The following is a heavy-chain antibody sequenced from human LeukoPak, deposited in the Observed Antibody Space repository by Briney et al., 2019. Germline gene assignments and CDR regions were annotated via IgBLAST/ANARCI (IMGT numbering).Heavy chain of an antibody. D-gene: IGHD4-11*01. CDR1: GGSINSYY. CDR2: IYYSGST. Sequence: PSETLSLTCTVSGGSINSYYWSWIRQPPGKGLEWIGYIYYSGSTNYNPSLKSRVTISVDTSKNQFSLKLNSVTAADTAIYYCARGNMWDYRRYYYYMDVWGKGTTVTVSS. CDR3: ARGNMWDYRRYYYYMDV. J-gene: IGHJ6*03. V-gene: IGHV4-59*12.